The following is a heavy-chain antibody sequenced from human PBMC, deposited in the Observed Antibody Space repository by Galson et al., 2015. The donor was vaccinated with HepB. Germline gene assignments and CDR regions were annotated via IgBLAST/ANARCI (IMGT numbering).Heavy chain of an antibody. D-gene: IGHD4/OR15-4a*01. V-gene: IGHV3-48*04. CDR2: ISTNGATL. J-gene: IGHJ3*02. Sequence: SLRLSCAASDSTFSSYTMNWVRQTPGKGLQWISYISTNGATLHYADSVKGRFTIARDNAKNTMWLQMNSLRAEDTAVYYCATTKFGSGAYWTFDIWGQGTLVTVPS. CDR3: ATTKFGSGAYWTFDI. CDR1: DSTFSSYT.